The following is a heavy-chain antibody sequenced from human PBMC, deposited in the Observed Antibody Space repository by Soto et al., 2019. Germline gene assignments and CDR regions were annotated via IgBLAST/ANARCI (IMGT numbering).Heavy chain of an antibody. CDR3: TTPGYSSSWYVSAFDI. V-gene: IGHV1-18*01. D-gene: IGHD6-13*01. Sequence: QVQLVQSGAEVKKPGASVKVSCKASGYTFTSYGISWVRQAPGQGLEWMGWISAYNGNTNYAEKLQGRVTMTTDTATSTAYMELRSLRSDDTAVYYCTTPGYSSSWYVSAFDIWGQGTMVTVSS. CDR1: GYTFTSYG. CDR2: ISAYNGNT. J-gene: IGHJ3*02.